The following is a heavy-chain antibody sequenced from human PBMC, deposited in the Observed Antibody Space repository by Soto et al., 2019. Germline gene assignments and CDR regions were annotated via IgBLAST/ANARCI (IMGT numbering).Heavy chain of an antibody. CDR1: GFTFSSYA. CDR2: ISSNGGST. CDR3: VKGADTAIAPYYYYGMDV. Sequence: EVQLVESGGGLVQPGGSLRLSCSASGFTFSSYAMHWVRQAPGKGLEYVSAISSNGGSTYYADSVKGRFTISRDNSKNTLYLQMSSLRAEDTAVYYCVKGADTAIAPYYYYGMDVWGQGTTVTVSS. V-gene: IGHV3-64D*06. D-gene: IGHD5-18*01. J-gene: IGHJ6*02.